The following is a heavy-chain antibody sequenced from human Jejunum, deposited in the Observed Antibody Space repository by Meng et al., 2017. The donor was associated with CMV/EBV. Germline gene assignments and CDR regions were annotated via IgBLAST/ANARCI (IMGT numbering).Heavy chain of an antibody. CDR3: AREGELDYGDYGV. CDR2: ISGFSTYI. V-gene: IGHV3-21*06. J-gene: IGHJ6*02. D-gene: IGHD4-17*01. CDR1: GFTFSSHS. Sequence: SGFTFSSHSIAWVRQAPGKGLEWVSSISGFSTYIYYADSVKGRFNISRDNTKNSVYLQMNNLRAEDTAVYYCAREGELDYGDYGVWGQGTSVTVS.